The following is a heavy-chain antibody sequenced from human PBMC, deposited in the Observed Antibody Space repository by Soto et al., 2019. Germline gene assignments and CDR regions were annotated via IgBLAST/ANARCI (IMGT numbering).Heavy chain of an antibody. CDR1: GYTFSNYD. V-gene: IGHV1-18*04. CDR2: ISTNNGNT. CDR3: GRVTIAVACWAFDY. Sequence: QVQLVQSGAEVKKPGASVKVSCKASGYTFSNYDISWVRQAPEQGLEWMGWISTNNGNTDHAQKLQGRVTMITHTSATTAYMELRSLRSDDTAVYYCGRVTIAVACWAFDYWGQGNVVTVSS. J-gene: IGHJ4*02. D-gene: IGHD6-19*01.